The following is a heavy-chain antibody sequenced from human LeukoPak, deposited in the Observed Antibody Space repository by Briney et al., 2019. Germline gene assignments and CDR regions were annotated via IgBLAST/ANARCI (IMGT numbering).Heavy chain of an antibody. V-gene: IGHV3-11*01. J-gene: IGHJ4*02. CDR3: ARGDYYDSSGYYYVF. CDR2: ISSSGSTI. D-gene: IGHD3-22*01. Sequence: KTGGSLRLSCAASGFTFSDYYMSWIRQAPGKGLEWGSYISSSGSTIYYADSVKGRFTISRDNAKNSLYLQMNSLRAEDTAVYYCARGDYYDSSGYYYVFWGQGTLVTVSS. CDR1: GFTFSDYY.